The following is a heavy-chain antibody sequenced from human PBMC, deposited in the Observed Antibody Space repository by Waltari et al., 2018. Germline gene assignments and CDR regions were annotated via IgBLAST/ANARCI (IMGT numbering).Heavy chain of an antibody. V-gene: IGHV4-59*12. CDR1: GGSFSSYW. Sequence: QVQLQESGPGLVKPSETLSLTCAVSGGSFSSYWWSWIRQPPGKGLEWIGEINGNSGSTNYNPSLKSRVTISKDASKNQFSLKLSSVTAADTAVYYCARWTLTNSLDVWGRGVLVTVSS. CDR2: INGNSGST. CDR3: ARWTLTNSLDV. D-gene: IGHD1-1*01. J-gene: IGHJ4*02.